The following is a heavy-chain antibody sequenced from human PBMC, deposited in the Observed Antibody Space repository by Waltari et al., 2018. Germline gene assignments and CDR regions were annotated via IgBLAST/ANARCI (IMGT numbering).Heavy chain of an antibody. J-gene: IGHJ4*02. Sequence: QVQLQESGPGLVKPSETLSLPCAVSGYSISSGYYWGCIRQPPGKGLEWIGSIYHSGSTYYNPSLKSRVTISVDTSKNQFSLKLSSVTAADTAVYYCARGARIAAAGGGYWGQGTLVTVSS. CDR1: GYSISSGYY. V-gene: IGHV4-38-2*01. D-gene: IGHD6-13*01. CDR2: IYHSGST. CDR3: ARGARIAAAGGGY.